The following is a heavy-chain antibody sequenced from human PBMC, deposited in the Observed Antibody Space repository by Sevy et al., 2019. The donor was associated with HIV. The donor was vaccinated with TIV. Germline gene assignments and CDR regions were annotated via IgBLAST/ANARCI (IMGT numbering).Heavy chain of an antibody. CDR3: AGENAWGRGYS. D-gene: IGHD1-26*01. CDR2: IYYNGPI. J-gene: IGHJ4*02. CDR1: GGSITSLY. Sequence: SETLSLTCTVSGGSITSLYWNWIRQPPGKGLDWIANIYYNGPINYNPSLKSRVTLSLDTSKNQFSLRLSSVTAADTAMYYCAGENAWGRGYSWGQGTLVTVSS. V-gene: IGHV4-59*08.